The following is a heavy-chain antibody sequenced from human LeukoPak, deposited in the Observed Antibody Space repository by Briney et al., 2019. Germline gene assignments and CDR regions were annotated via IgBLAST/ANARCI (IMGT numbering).Heavy chain of an antibody. J-gene: IGHJ6*02. CDR1: GFTFSSYE. D-gene: IGHD2-21*01. V-gene: IGHV3-48*03. CDR2: ISSSGSTI. Sequence: GGSLRLSCAASGFTFSSYEMNWVRQAPGKGLEWVSYISSSGSTIYYADSVKGRFTISRDNAENSLYLQMNSLRAEDTAVYYCARDSISADYYYGMDVWGQGTTVTVS. CDR3: ARDSISADYYYGMDV.